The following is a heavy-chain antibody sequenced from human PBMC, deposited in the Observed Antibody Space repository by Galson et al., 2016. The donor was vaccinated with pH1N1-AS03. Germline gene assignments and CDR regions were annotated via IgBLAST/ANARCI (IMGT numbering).Heavy chain of an antibody. CDR2: IFWDGET. V-gene: IGHV2-5*02. D-gene: IGHD2-8*01. CDR3: ARSTHVNEGLDF. J-gene: IGHJ4*02. Sequence: PALVKPTQTLTLTCSFSGFSLSTGGVHVAWIRQPPGKALEWLALIFWDGETRYRPSLTSRLTITKDTSKNEVALTMTNMDPVDTATYYCARSTHVNEGLDFWGQGTLVTVSS. CDR1: GFSLSTGGVH.